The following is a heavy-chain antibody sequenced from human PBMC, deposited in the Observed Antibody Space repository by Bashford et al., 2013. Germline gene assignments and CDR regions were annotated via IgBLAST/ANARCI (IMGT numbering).Heavy chain of an antibody. Sequence: GSLRLSCAASGFTFSSYAMSWVRQAPGKGLEWVSAISGSGGSTYYADSVKGRFTISRDNAKNSLYLQMNSVRAEDTAVYYCARGRDGYNFGQMDYWGQGYIGHRLL. J-gene: IGHJ4*03. D-gene: IGHD5-24*01. CDR2: ISGSGGST. CDR1: GFTFSSYA. CDR3: ARGRDGYNFGQMDY. V-gene: IGHV3-23*01.